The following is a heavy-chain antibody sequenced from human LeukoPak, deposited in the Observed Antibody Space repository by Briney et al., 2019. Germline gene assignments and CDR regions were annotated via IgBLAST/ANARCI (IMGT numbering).Heavy chain of an antibody. Sequence: ASVKVSCKASGYTFTGYYMHWVRQAPGQGLEWMGWINPNSGGTNYAQKFQGRVTMTRDTSISTAYMELSRLRSDDTAVYYCARDHGIAVAALDYWGQGTLVTVSS. CDR3: ARDHGIAVAALDY. J-gene: IGHJ4*02. CDR1: GYTFTGYY. CDR2: INPNSGGT. D-gene: IGHD6-19*01. V-gene: IGHV1-2*02.